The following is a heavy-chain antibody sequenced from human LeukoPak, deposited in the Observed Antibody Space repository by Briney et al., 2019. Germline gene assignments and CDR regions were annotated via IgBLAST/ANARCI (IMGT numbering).Heavy chain of an antibody. D-gene: IGHD3-10*01. CDR3: AKGPSRGRYYYGSGSLGDY. Sequence: GSLRLSCAASGFTFSSYAMSWVRQAPGKGPEWVSAISGSGGSTYYADSVKGWFTISRDNSKNTLYLQMNSLRAEDTAVYYCAKGPSRGRYYYGSGSLGDYWGQGTLVTVSS. CDR2: ISGSGGST. CDR1: GFTFSSYA. J-gene: IGHJ4*02. V-gene: IGHV3-23*01.